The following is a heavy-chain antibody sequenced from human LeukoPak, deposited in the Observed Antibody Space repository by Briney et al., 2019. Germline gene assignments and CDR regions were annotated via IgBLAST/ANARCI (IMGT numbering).Heavy chain of an antibody. V-gene: IGHV5-51*01. CDR1: GYSFTSYW. D-gene: IGHD2-2*01. CDR3: ARHGCSSTSCLGGSYYYYMDV. CDR2: IYPGDSDT. J-gene: IGHJ6*03. Sequence: GESLKISCKGSGYSFTSYWIGWVRQMPGKGLEWMGIIYPGDSDTRYSPSFQGQVTISADKSISTAYLQWSSLKASDTAMYYCARHGCSSTSCLGGSYYYYMDVWGKGTTVTVSS.